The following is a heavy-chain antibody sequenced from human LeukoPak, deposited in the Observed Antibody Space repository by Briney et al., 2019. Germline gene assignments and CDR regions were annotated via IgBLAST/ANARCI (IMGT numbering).Heavy chain of an antibody. CDR3: AKHRENYGDSCLDDY. Sequence: GGSLRLSCAASGFTFSSYWMHWVRQAPGKGLVWVSRINSDGSSTSYADSVKGRFTISRDNSKNTLYPQMNSLRAEDTAVYYCAKHRENYGDSCLDDYWGQGTLVTVSS. CDR2: INSDGSST. D-gene: IGHD4-17*01. J-gene: IGHJ4*02. V-gene: IGHV3-74*01. CDR1: GFTFSSYW.